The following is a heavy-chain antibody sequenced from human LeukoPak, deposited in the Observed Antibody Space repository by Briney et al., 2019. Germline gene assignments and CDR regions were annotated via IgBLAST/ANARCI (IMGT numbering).Heavy chain of an antibody. D-gene: IGHD2-2*02. V-gene: IGHV3-7*01. CDR3: AREVYCSSTSCYTGYFQH. J-gene: IGHJ1*01. CDR1: RFTFSSYW. Sequence: PGGSLRLSCVASRFTFSSYWMSWVRQAPGKGLEWVANIKQDGSEKYYVDSVKGRFTISRDNAKNSLYLQMNSLRAEDTAVYYCAREVYCSSTSCYTGYFQHWGQGTLVTVSS. CDR2: IKQDGSEK.